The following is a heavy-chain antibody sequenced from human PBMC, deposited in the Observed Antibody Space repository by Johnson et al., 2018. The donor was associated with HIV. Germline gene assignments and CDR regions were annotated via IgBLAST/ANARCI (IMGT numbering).Heavy chain of an antibody. CDR1: GFTFSSYG. V-gene: IGHV3-23*04. CDR2: ISGSGGST. Sequence: VQLVESGGGVVQPGGSLRLSCAASGFTFSSYGMHWVRQAPGKGLAWVSAISGSGGSTYYADSVKGRFTISRDDSKNTAYLQMNSLKTEDTAVYYCARATDQRLDAFDIWGQGTMVTVSS. CDR3: ARATDQRLDAFDI. D-gene: IGHD6-25*01. J-gene: IGHJ3*02.